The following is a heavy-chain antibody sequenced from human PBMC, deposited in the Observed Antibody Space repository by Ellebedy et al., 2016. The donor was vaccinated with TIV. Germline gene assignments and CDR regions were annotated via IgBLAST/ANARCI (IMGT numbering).Heavy chain of an antibody. V-gene: IGHV3-7*01. J-gene: IGHJ3*02. CDR3: ATDGSYGDYRSPTHAFVM. CDR2: INQDGSDT. CDR1: GFTFNSYW. Sequence: GESPKISCAASGFTFNSYWMTWVRQAPGKGLEWVANINQDGSDTYYVDSLRGRFTISRDNAKNSLYLLMNSLRGEDTAVYYCATDGSYGDYRSPTHAFVMWGQGTLVTVSS. D-gene: IGHD4-17*01.